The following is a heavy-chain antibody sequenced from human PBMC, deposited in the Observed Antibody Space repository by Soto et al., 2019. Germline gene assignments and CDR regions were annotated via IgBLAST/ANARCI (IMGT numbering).Heavy chain of an antibody. J-gene: IGHJ4*02. V-gene: IGHV5-51*01. CDR3: ARQGGEYNTMSDY. Sequence: GESLKISCKGSGYTFSKYWIGWVRQTPGKGLEWMGMIYPGDSDARYSPFFEGQVTFSVDKSIDTAYLQWNSLKASDTAMYYCARQGGEYNTMSDYWGQGTLVTVSS. CDR1: GYTFSKYW. D-gene: IGHD3-10*01. CDR2: IYPGDSDA.